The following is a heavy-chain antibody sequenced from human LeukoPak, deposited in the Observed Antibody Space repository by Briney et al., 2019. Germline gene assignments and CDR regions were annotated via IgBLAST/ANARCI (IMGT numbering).Heavy chain of an antibody. D-gene: IGHD5-12*01. CDR3: ARKDSGYGSDAFDI. V-gene: IGHV4-59*01. J-gene: IGHJ3*02. CDR2: IYYSGST. CDR1: GGSISSYY. Sequence: SETLSLTCTVSGGSISSYYWSWIRQPPGKGLEWIGYIYYSGSTNYNPSLKSRVTIAVDTSKNQFSLKLSSVTAADTAVYYCARKDSGYGSDAFDIWGQGTMVTVSS.